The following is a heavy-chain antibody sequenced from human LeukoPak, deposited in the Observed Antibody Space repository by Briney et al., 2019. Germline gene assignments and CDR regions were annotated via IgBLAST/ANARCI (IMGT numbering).Heavy chain of an antibody. CDR2: INPSGGST. CDR1: GYTFTSYY. D-gene: IGHD3-3*01. Sequence: GASVKVSCKASGYTFTSYYMHWVRQAPGQGLEWMGIINPSGGSTSYAQKFQGRVTMTRDTSTSTVYMELSSLRSEDTAVYYCARANDFWSGYYYGMDVWGQGTTVTVSS. V-gene: IGHV1-46*01. J-gene: IGHJ6*02. CDR3: ARANDFWSGYYYGMDV.